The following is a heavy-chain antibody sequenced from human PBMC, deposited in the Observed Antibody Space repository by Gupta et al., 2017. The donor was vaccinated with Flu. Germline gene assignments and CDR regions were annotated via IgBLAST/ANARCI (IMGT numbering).Heavy chain of an antibody. CDR2: IYAGGNT. CDR3: ARRSGLGYAFDI. Sequence: EVQLVESGGGLIQPGGSLRLSCAVSGLTVSTNYMNWVRQAPGKGLEWVSIIYAGGNTYYADSVKGRFTISRDNSKNTLYLQMSSLRAEDTAVYYCARRSGLGYAFDIWGQGTMVTVSS. CDR1: GLTVSTNY. V-gene: IGHV3-53*01. J-gene: IGHJ3*02. D-gene: IGHD1-26*01.